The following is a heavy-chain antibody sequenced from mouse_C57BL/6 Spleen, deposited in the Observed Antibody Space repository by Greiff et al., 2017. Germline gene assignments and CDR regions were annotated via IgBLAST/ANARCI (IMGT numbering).Heavy chain of an antibody. D-gene: IGHD1-1*01. J-gene: IGHJ1*03. Sequence: VQLQQSGAELVRPGASVKLSCTASGFNIKDDYMHWVKQRPEQGLEWIGRIDPGNGDTEYASKFQGKATITADTSSNTDYLQLSSLTSEDTAVYSGTAYYYGSSRYFDVWGTGTTVTVSS. CDR1: GFNIKDDY. CDR2: IDPGNGDT. V-gene: IGHV14-4*01. CDR3: TAYYYGSSRYFDV.